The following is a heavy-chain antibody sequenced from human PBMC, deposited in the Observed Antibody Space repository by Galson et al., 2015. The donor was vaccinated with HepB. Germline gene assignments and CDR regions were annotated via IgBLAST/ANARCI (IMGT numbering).Heavy chain of an antibody. CDR1: GFTFSSYA. V-gene: IGHV3-30-3*01. CDR3: ARTKQGIGTMVRGPSLDY. J-gene: IGHJ4*02. CDR2: ISYDGSNK. Sequence: SLRLSCAASGFTFSSYAMHWVRQAPGKGLEGVAVISYDGSNKYYADSVKGRFTISRDNSKNTLYLQMNSLRAEDTAVYYCARTKQGIGTMVRGPSLDYWGQGTLVTVSS. D-gene: IGHD3-10*01.